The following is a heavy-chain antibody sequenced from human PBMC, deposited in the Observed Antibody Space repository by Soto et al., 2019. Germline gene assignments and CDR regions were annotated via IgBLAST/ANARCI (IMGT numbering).Heavy chain of an antibody. J-gene: IGHJ5*02. CDR3: ARAWRYDFWSGYSPGNNWFDP. CDR1: GGSISSGDYY. Sequence: SETLSLTCTVSGGSISSGDYYWSWIRQPPGKGLEWIGYIYYSGSTYYNPSLKSRVTISVDTSKNQFSLKLSSVTAADTAVYYCARAWRYDFWSGYSPGNNWFDPWGQGTLVTVSS. D-gene: IGHD3-3*01. CDR2: IYYSGST. V-gene: IGHV4-30-4*01.